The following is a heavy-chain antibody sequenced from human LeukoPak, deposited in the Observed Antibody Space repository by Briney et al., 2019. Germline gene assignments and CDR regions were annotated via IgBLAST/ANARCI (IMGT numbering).Heavy chain of an antibody. CDR3: AKGFGYFDWPDDAFDI. D-gene: IGHD3-9*01. Sequence: GGSLRLSCAASGFTFSSYGMSWVRQAPGKGLEWVSAISGSGGSTYYADSVKGRFTISRDNSKNTLYLQMNSLRAEDTAVYYCAKGFGYFDWPDDAFDIWGQGTMVTVSS. CDR1: GFTFSSYG. CDR2: ISGSGGST. V-gene: IGHV3-23*01. J-gene: IGHJ3*02.